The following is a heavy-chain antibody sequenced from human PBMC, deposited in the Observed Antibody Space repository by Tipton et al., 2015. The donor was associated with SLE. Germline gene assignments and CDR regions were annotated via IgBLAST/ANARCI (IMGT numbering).Heavy chain of an antibody. D-gene: IGHD6-19*01. V-gene: IGHV3-74*01. CDR1: GFTFSSYW. CDR2: INSDGSST. CDR3: ARSHSSGWPFDY. J-gene: IGHJ4*02. Sequence: SLRLSCAASGFTFSSYWMHWVRQAPGKGLVWVSRINSDGSSTSYADSVKGRFTISRDNAKNTLYLQMNSLRAEDTAVYYCARSHSSGWPFDYWGQGTLVTVSS.